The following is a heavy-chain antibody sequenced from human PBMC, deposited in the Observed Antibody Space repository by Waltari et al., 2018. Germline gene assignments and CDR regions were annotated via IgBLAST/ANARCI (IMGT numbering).Heavy chain of an antibody. Sequence: QVQLVESGGGVVQPGRSLRLSCAASGFTFSSYGMHWVRQAPGKGLEWVAVIWYDGSNKYYADSVKGRFTISRDNSKNTLYLQMNSLRAEDTAVYYCARERSTSFGAFDIWGQGTMVTVSS. V-gene: IGHV3-33*01. CDR1: GFTFSSYG. D-gene: IGHD2-2*01. J-gene: IGHJ3*02. CDR2: IWYDGSNK. CDR3: ARERSTSFGAFDI.